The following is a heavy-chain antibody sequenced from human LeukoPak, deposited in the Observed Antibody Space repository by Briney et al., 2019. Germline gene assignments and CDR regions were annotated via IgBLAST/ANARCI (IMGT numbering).Heavy chain of an antibody. CDR2: ISGSGGST. CDR1: GFTFSSYA. CDR3: AKDRGYGDYVG. D-gene: IGHD4-17*01. Sequence: PGGSLRLSCAASGFTFSSYAMNWVRQAPGKGLEWVSGISGSGGSTYYADSVRGRFTISRDTSKNTLYLQMNSLRAEDTAVYYCAKDRGYGDYVGWGQGTLVTVSS. J-gene: IGHJ4*02. V-gene: IGHV3-23*01.